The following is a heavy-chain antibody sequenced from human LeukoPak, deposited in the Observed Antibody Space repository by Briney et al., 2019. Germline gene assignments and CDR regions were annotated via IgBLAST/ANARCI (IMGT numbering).Heavy chain of an antibody. CDR3: AKEGPYYYYGMDV. V-gene: IGHV3-23*01. CDR2: ISGSGSST. CDR1: GFTFSSYW. Sequence: GGSLRLSCAASGFTFSSYWMSWVRQAPGKGLEWVSTISGSGSSTYYADSVKGRFTISRDNSKNTLYLQMDSLGAEDTAVYYCAKEGPYYYYGMDVWGQGTTVTVSS. J-gene: IGHJ6*02.